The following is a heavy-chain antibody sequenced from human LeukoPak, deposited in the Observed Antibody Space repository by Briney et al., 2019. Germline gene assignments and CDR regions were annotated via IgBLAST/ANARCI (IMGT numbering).Heavy chain of an antibody. J-gene: IGHJ4*02. CDR1: GGTFSSYA. CDR3: ARDKGGKQLGSGFDY. Sequence: GASVKVSCKASGGTFSSYAISWVRQAPGQGLEWMGGIIPIFGTANYAQKFQGRVTITTDESTSTAYMELSSLRSEDTAVYYCARDKGGKQLGSGFDYWGQGTLVTVSS. V-gene: IGHV1-69*05. CDR2: IIPIFGTA. D-gene: IGHD6-6*01.